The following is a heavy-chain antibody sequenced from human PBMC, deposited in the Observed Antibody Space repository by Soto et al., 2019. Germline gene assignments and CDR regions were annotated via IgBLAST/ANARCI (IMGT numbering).Heavy chain of an antibody. CDR2: IYYSGST. CDR1: GGSISSYY. D-gene: IGHD5-12*01. J-gene: IGHJ4*02. CDR3: ARANSGYDFIDY. V-gene: IGHV4-59*01. Sequence: SETLSLTCTVSGGSISSYYWSWIRQPPGKGLEWIGYIYYSGSTNYNPSLKSRVTISVDTSKNQFSLKLSSVTAADTAVYYCARANSGYDFIDYWGQGTLVTVSS.